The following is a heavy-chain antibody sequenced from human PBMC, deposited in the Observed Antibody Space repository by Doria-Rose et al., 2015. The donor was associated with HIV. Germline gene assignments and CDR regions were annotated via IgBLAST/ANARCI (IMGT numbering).Heavy chain of an antibody. Sequence: EWMGWINPNSGGTNYAQKFQGWVTMTRGTSISTAYMELSRLRSDDTAVYYCARSSIAARWYFDLWGRGTLVTVSS. CDR2: INPNSGGT. D-gene: IGHD6-6*01. J-gene: IGHJ2*01. V-gene: IGHV1-2*04. CDR3: ARSSIAARWYFDL.